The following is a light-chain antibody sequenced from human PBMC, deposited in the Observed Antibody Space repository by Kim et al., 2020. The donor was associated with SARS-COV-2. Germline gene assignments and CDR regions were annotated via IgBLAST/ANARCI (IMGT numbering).Light chain of an antibody. CDR2: WAS. Sequence: DIVMTQSPDSLAVSLGERATINCKSSQNVLYSSNNKNYLAWYQQKPGQPPKLLIYWASTRESGVPDRFSGSGSGTDFTLTISSLQAEDVAVYYCQQYYSSLLTFGGGTKLEI. CDR3: QQYYSSLLT. V-gene: IGKV4-1*01. J-gene: IGKJ4*01. CDR1: QNVLYSSNNKNY.